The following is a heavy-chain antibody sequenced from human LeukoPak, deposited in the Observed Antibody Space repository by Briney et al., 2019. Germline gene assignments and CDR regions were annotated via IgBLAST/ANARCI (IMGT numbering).Heavy chain of an antibody. CDR3: ASGEYGLGSYRVHYYYMDV. D-gene: IGHD3-10*01. CDR2: IYYSGST. V-gene: IGHV4-59*01. Sequence: PSETLSLTCTVSGGSISSYYWSWLRQPPGKGLEWIGYIYYSGSTNYNPSLKSRVTISVDTSKNQFSLKLSSVTAADTAVYYCASGEYGLGSYRVHYYYMDVWGKGTTVTVSS. J-gene: IGHJ6*03. CDR1: GGSISSYY.